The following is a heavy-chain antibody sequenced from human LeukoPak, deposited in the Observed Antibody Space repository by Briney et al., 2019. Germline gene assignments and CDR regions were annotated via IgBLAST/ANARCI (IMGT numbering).Heavy chain of an antibody. CDR3: EKDAEAYYGTGTSFDY. V-gene: IGHV3-30*02. CDR1: RFTFSSDG. J-gene: IGHJ4*02. Sequence: AGRSLRIACSGARFTFSSDGLHWVRQSPGKGLEWLTFIRYEARNKYYADAVKGRFTISIDNSNNTLYLQMKTLIAQDTPVYSCEKDAEAYYGTGTSFDYWGQGELVTASS. CDR2: IRYEARNK. D-gene: IGHD3-10*01.